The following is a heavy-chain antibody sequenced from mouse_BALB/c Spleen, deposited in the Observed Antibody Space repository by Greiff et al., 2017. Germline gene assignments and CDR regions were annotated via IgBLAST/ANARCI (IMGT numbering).Heavy chain of an antibody. J-gene: IGHJ2*01. CDR2: INPGSGGT. CDR1: GYAFTNYL. D-gene: IGHD1-1*01. CDR3: ARGSYYYGTLDY. V-gene: IGHV1-54*01. Sequence: QVQLQQSGAELVRPGTSVKVSCKASGYAFTNYLIEWVKQRPGQGLEWIGVINPGSGGTNYNEKFKGKATLTADKSSSTAYMQLSSLTSEDTAVYYCARGSYYYGTLDYWGQGTTLTVSS.